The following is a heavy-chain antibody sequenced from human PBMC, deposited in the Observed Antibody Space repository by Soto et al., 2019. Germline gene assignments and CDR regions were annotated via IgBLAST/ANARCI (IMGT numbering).Heavy chain of an antibody. V-gene: IGHV3-23*01. CDR2: ISVRGVT. CDR3: AKQQGSGTPYYYSMDV. CDR1: GFSVSNYA. Sequence: EVQLLESGGGLVQPGESLRLSCAASGFSVSNYAMSWVRQAPGKGLEWVSVISVRGVTFTAGAVKDRLTISRDNSKNTLHLEMKSLRGEDTAVYYCAKQQGSGTPYYYSMDVWGQGTTVTVSS. D-gene: IGHD3-10*01. J-gene: IGHJ6*02.